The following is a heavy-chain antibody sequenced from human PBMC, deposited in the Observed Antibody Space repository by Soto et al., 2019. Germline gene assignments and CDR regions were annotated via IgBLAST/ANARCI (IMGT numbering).Heavy chain of an antibody. CDR3: TTGSYEGY. V-gene: IGHV3-15*07. D-gene: IGHD3-3*01. J-gene: IGHJ4*02. CDR2: IKTKNEGAST. CDR1: GFSFSSAW. Sequence: EVQLVESGGGLVKPGESLRLSCTASGFSFSSAWMNWVRQAPGKGLEWVGRIKTKNEGASTQYPAPVKGRFTISRDDSRKTLSLQLSSLKIEDTGVYYCTTGSYEGYRGQGTLVTVSS.